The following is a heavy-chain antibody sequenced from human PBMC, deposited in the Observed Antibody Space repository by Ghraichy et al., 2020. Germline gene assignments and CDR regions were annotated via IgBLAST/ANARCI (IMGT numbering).Heavy chain of an antibody. D-gene: IGHD4-23*01. CDR1: GFSFSSYA. CDR3: AKDGVITAPDYFYYYHMDV. V-gene: IGHV3-23*01. Sequence: GSLRLSCAASGFSFSSYAISWVRQAPGKGLEWVSGISGSGGTTYYADSVKGRFTISRDNPKNTLYLQMNSLRAEDTAVYYCAKDGVITAPDYFYYYHMDVWGQGTTVTVSS. CDR2: ISGSGGTT. J-gene: IGHJ6*02.